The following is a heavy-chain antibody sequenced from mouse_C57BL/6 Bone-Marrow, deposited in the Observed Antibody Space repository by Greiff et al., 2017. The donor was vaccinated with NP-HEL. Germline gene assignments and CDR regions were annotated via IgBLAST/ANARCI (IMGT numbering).Heavy chain of an antibody. D-gene: IGHD1-1*02. Sequence: EVQLQESGGGLVKPGGSLKLSCAASGFTFSSYAMSWVRQTPEKRLEWVATISDGGSYTYYPDNVKGRFTISRDNAKNTLYLQMSHLKSEDTAMYYCARAGGTGFAYWGQGTRVTVSA. V-gene: IGHV5-4*01. CDR1: GFTFSSYA. CDR3: ARAGGTGFAY. J-gene: IGHJ3*01. CDR2: ISDGGSYT.